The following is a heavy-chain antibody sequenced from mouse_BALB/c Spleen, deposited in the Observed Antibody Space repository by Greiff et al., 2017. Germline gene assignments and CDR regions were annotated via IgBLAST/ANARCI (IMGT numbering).Heavy chain of an antibody. CDR3: ARGGYYGSLWYFEV. Sequence: QVQLQQSGAELVRPGTSVKVSCKASGYAFTNYLIEWVKQRPGQGLEWIGVINPGSGGTNYNEKFKGKATLTADKSSSTAYMQLSSLTSDDSAVYFCARGGYYGSLWYFEVWGAGTTVTVSS. CDR2: INPGSGGT. D-gene: IGHD1-1*01. CDR1: GYAFTNYL. V-gene: IGHV1-54*01. J-gene: IGHJ1*01.